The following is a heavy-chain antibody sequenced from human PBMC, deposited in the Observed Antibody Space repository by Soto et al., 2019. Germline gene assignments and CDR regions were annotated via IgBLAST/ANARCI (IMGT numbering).Heavy chain of an antibody. Sequence: PGGSLRLSCAASGFTFSSYAMHWVRQAPGKGLEWVAVISYDGSNKYYADSVKGRFTISRDNSKNTLYLQMNSLRAEDTAVYYCAGGPTAHFDYWGQGTLVTVSS. CDR1: GFTFSSYA. D-gene: IGHD3-16*01. J-gene: IGHJ4*02. CDR3: AGGPTAHFDY. CDR2: ISYDGSNK. V-gene: IGHV3-30-3*01.